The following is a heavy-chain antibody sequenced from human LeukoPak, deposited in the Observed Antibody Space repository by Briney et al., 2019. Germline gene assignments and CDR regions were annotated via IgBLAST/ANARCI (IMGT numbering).Heavy chain of an antibody. CDR1: GGSISSYY. CDR2: IYASGST. D-gene: IGHD3-22*01. J-gene: IGHJ4*02. V-gene: IGHV4-4*09. Sequence: SETLSLTCTVSGGSISSYYWSWIRQPPGKGLEWIGYIYASGSTNYNPSLKSRVTISVDTSQNQFSLKLSSVTAADTAVYYCARKDSSGILDYWGQGTLVTVSS. CDR3: ARKDSSGILDY.